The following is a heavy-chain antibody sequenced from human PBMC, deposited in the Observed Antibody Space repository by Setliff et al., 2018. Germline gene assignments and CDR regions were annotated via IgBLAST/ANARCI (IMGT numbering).Heavy chain of an antibody. D-gene: IGHD5-18*01. CDR3: ARGRIQLWKYYFDY. CDR2: INHSGST. J-gene: IGHJ4*02. CDR1: GGSFSGYY. V-gene: IGHV4-34*01. Sequence: SSETLSLTCAVYGGSFSGYYWSWIRQPPGKGLEWIGEINHSGSTNYNPSLKSRVTISVDTSKNQFSPKLSSVTAADTAVYYCARGRIQLWKYYFDYWGQGTLVTVSS.